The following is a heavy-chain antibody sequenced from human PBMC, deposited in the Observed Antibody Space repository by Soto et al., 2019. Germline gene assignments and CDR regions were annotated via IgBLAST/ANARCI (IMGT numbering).Heavy chain of an antibody. V-gene: IGHV1-46*01. CDR2: INPSGGST. J-gene: IGHJ3*02. D-gene: IGHD1-26*01. CDR3: ARDGVGAKGFDI. Sequence: GASVKVSCKASGYTFTSYYMHWVRQAPGQGLEWMGKINPSGGSTSYAQKFKGRVTMTRDTSTSTVYMELSSLRSEDTAVYYCARDGVGAKGFDIWGQGTMVTVSS. CDR1: GYTFTSYY.